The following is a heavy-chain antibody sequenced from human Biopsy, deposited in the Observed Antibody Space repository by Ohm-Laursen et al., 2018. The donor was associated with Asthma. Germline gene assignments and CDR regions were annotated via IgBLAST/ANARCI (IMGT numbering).Heavy chain of an antibody. J-gene: IGHJ3*02. Sequence: SSVKVSCKASGYTFINYAIHWVRHAPGHSLEWMGWINAANGNTKYSQKFQGRLTISRDTSASTAYMDLSSLRSEDTAVYYCARTYFDFLTGQVHDAFAMWGQGTMVTVSS. CDR3: ARTYFDFLTGQVHDAFAM. CDR2: INAANGNT. D-gene: IGHD3-9*01. V-gene: IGHV1-3*01. CDR1: GYTFINYA.